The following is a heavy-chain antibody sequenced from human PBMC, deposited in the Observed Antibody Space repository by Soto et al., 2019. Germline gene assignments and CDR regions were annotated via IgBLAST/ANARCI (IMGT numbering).Heavy chain of an antibody. CDR1: GYTFTSYA. CDR3: ARDKGSDWFDP. J-gene: IGHJ5*02. CDR2: INAGNGNT. V-gene: IGHV1-3*01. Sequence: ASVKVSCKASGYTFTSYAMHWVRQAPGQRLEWMGWINAGNGNTNYAQKLQGRVTXTXXTXXSXAXLELRSLRSDDTAVYYCARDKGSDWFDPWGQGTLVTVSS.